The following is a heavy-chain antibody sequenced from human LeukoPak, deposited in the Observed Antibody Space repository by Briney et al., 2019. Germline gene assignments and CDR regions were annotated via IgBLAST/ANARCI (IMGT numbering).Heavy chain of an antibody. CDR3: AREVGIRGHFDY. J-gene: IGHJ4*02. V-gene: IGHV1-69*13. CDR2: IIPIFGTA. Sequence: GASVKVSCKASGGTFSSYAISWVRQAPGQGLEWMGGIIPIFGTANYAQKFQGRVTITADESTSTAYTELSSLRSEDTAVYYCAREVGIRGHFDYWGRGTPVTVSS. CDR1: GGTFSSYA. D-gene: IGHD1-26*01.